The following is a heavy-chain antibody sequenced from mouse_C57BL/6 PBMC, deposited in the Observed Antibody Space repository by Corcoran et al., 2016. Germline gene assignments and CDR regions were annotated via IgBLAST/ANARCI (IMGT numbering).Heavy chain of an antibody. CDR1: GYTFTTYG. J-gene: IGHJ3*01. CDR3: ARNHYGSLAY. Sequence: QIQLVQSGPELKKPGETVKISCKASGYTFTTYGMSWVKQAPGKGFKWMGWINTYSGVPTYADDFKGRFAFSLETSASTAYLQIRNLKNEDTATYFCARNHYGSLAYWGQGTLVTVSA. V-gene: IGHV9-3*01. D-gene: IGHD1-1*01. CDR2: INTYSGVP.